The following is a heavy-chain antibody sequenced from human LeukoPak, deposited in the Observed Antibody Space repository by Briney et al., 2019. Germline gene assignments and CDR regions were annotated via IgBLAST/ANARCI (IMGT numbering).Heavy chain of an antibody. D-gene: IGHD2-8*01. J-gene: IGHJ4*02. CDR2: MNPNSGNT. CDR3: ARGHGPPTDCTNGVCYTRGYFDY. Sequence: ASVKVSCKASGYTFTSYDINWVRQATGQGLEWMGWMNPNSGNTGYAQKFQGRVTMTRNTSISTAYMELSSLRSEDTAVYYCARGHGPPTDCTNGVCYTRGYFDYWGQGTLVPVSS. CDR1: GYTFTSYD. V-gene: IGHV1-8*01.